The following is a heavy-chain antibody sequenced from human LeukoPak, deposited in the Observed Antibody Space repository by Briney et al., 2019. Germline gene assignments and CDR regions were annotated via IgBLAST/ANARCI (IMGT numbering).Heavy chain of an antibody. D-gene: IGHD6-13*01. J-gene: IGHJ6*02. CDR1: GFTFSNYS. CDR3: ARSRLGRASAGKKYYYYGMDV. CDR2: ISYDGSNK. V-gene: IGHV3-30*03. Sequence: GGSLRLSCAGSGFTFSNYSMNWVRQAPGKGLEWVAVISYDGSNKYHADSVKGRFTISRDNSKNTLYLQMNSLRAEDTSVYYCARSRLGRASAGKKYYYYGMDVWGQGTTVTVSS.